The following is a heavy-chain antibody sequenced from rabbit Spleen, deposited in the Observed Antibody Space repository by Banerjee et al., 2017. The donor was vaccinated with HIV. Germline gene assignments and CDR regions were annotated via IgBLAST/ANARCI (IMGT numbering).Heavy chain of an antibody. CDR3: ARDTATSFSTYGMDL. J-gene: IGHJ6*01. CDR1: GFSFSKNAY. CDR2: TVGGRSTFT. D-gene: IGHD1-1*01. Sequence: QSLEESGGDLVKPGASLTLTCTASGFSFSKNAYMCWVRQAPGKWLEWMACTVGGRSTFTYYASWAKGRFTISQASSTSVTLQMTSLTAADSAPYFCARDTATSFSTYGMDLWGQGTLVTVS. V-gene: IGHV1S40*01.